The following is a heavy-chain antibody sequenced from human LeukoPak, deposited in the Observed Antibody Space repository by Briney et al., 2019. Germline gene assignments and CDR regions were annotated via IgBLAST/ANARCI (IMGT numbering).Heavy chain of an antibody. CDR3: AREVAGIQLFDY. D-gene: IGHD5-18*01. V-gene: IGHV4-59*01. CDR2: IYYGGRT. J-gene: IGHJ4*02. Sequence: ASETLSLTCTVSGDSISSYHWSWIRQPPGKGLEWIGYIYYGGRTNYNPSLKSRVTISVDTSKNQFSLKLSSVTAADTAVYYCAREVAGIQLFDYWGQGTLVTVSS. CDR1: GDSISSYH.